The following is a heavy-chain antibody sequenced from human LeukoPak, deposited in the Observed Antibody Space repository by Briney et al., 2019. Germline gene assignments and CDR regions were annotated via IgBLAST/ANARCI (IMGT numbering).Heavy chain of an antibody. V-gene: IGHV4-39*01. CDR2: IYYSGTT. Sequence: PSETLSLTCTVSGGSINNSSYYWGWLRQPPGKGLEWIGSIYYSGTTYYHPSLKSRVTISVDTSKNQFSLKLSSVTAAETAVYYCARPRNYGQYSYFDYWGQGTLVTVSS. J-gene: IGHJ4*02. D-gene: IGHD3-10*01. CDR3: ARPRNYGQYSYFDY. CDR1: GGSINNSSYY.